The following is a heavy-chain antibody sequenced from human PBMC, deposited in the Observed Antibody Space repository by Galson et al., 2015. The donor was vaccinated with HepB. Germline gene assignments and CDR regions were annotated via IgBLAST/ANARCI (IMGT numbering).Heavy chain of an antibody. D-gene: IGHD3-10*01. Sequence: SLRLSCAASGFAFDTHAMSWVRQAPGRGLEWISGISGNGDSTFYADSVKGRFTVFRDNSNNMLYLQMNSLRAEDAGLYFCAKDYGLFDSWGQGILVTVSS. CDR3: AKDYGLFDS. CDR2: ISGNGDST. J-gene: IGHJ5*01. V-gene: IGHV3-23*01. CDR1: GFAFDTHA.